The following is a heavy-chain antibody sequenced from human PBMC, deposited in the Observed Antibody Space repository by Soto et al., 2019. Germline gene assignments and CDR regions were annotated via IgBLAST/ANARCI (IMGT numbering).Heavy chain of an antibody. CDR1: GGSISSGGYY. J-gene: IGHJ3*02. Sequence: QVQLQESGPGLVKPSQTLSLTCTVSGGSISSGGYYWSWIRQHPGKGLEWIGYIYYSGSTYYNPSRKSRVTISVDTSKNQFSLKLSSVTAADTAVYYCARDKGGMVTRAFAIWGQGTMVTVSS. CDR3: ARDKGGMVTRAFAI. CDR2: IYYSGST. V-gene: IGHV4-31*03. D-gene: IGHD2-21*02.